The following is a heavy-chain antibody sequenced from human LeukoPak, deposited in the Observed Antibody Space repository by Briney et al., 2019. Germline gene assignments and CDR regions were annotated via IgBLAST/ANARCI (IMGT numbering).Heavy chain of an antibody. Sequence: GGSLRLSCAASGFTFSSYAMHWVRQAPGKGLEWVANIKQDGSEKYYVDSVKGRFTISRDNAKNSLYLQMNSLRAEDTAVYYCARNAAGTGGLFDYWGQGTLVTVSS. D-gene: IGHD6-13*01. CDR3: ARNAAGTGGLFDY. J-gene: IGHJ4*02. V-gene: IGHV3-7*01. CDR1: GFTFSSYA. CDR2: IKQDGSEK.